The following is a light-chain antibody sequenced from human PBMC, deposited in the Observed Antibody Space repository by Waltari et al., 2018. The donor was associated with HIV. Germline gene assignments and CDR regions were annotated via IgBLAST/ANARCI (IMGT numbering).Light chain of an antibody. CDR1: VVALCVFDS. Sequence: QSALPPPASLSGSPGPSLPIPCTPTVVALCVFDSVSWYQQYPHKASQLITYGVTNRPFGVSSRFSGSKSGDTASLTISGLRTEDEAEYYCSSYSITKNLLFGGGTTLTVL. CDR2: GVT. V-gene: IGLV2-14*01. J-gene: IGLJ2*01. CDR3: SSYSITKNLL.